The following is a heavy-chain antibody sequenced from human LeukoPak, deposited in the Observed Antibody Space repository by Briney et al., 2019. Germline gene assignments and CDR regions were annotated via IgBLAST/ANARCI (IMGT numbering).Heavy chain of an antibody. CDR2: VFATGST. J-gene: IGHJ5*02. V-gene: IGHV4-4*07. D-gene: IGHD2-15*01. CDR3: ARDRYCSGGSCANWFDP. CDR1: GGSISSHY. Sequence: SETLSLTCTVYGGSISSHYWSWIRQRAGKGLEWIGHVFATGSTNYNPSLKSQVTMSLDTSKSQFSMKLSSVTAADTAVYYCARDRYCSGGSCANWFDPWGQGTLVTVSS.